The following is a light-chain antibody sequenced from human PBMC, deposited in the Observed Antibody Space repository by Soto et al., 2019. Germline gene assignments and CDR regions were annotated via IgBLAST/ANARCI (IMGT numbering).Light chain of an antibody. V-gene: IGKV3-11*01. J-gene: IGKJ5*01. CDR1: QSLGSN. Sequence: IVMTQSPATLSVSPVERATLSFRASQSLGSNLAWYRQRPGQAPRLLIYDASRRATGIPARFSGSGSGADFTLTISTLEHEDFEVYYCQQRSSWTITFGQGTRLEIK. CDR3: QQRSSWTIT. CDR2: DAS.